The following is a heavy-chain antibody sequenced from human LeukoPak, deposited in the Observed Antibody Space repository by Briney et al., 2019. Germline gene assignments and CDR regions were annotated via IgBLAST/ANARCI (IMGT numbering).Heavy chain of an antibody. D-gene: IGHD3-10*01. CDR2: ISSSSSYI. CDR1: GFTFSSYS. Sequence: GGSLRLSCAASGFTFSSYSMNWVRQAPGKGLEWVSSISSSSSYIYYADSVKGRFTIFRDNAKNSLYLQMNSLRAEDTAVYYCAREGWFGDKYFDYWGQGTLVTVSS. J-gene: IGHJ4*02. V-gene: IGHV3-21*01. CDR3: AREGWFGDKYFDY.